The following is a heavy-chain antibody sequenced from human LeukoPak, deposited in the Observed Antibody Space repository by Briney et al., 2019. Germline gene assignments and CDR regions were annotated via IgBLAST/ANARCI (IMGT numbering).Heavy chain of an antibody. V-gene: IGHV3-30-3*01. CDR3: TRDANYYGSGSYYGN. J-gene: IGHJ4*02. D-gene: IGHD3-10*01. Sequence: GGSLRLSCAASGFTFSSYAMHWVRQAPGKGLEWVAIISYDGSNKYYADSVKGRFTISRDNSKNTLSLQMNSLRADGTAVYYCTRDANYYGSGSYYGNWGQGTLVTVSS. CDR2: ISYDGSNK. CDR1: GFTFSSYA.